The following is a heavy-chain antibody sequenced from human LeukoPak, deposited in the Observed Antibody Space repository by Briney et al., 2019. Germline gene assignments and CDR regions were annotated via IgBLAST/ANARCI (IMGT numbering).Heavy chain of an antibody. D-gene: IGHD1-14*01. Sequence: PGRSLTLSCAASGFTFSSYAMHWVRQAPGKGLEWVAVISYDGSNKYYADSVKGRFTISRDNSKNTLYLQMNSLRAEDTAVYYCARYKGYYYYMDVWGKGTTVTVSS. CDR3: ARYKGYYYYMDV. V-gene: IGHV3-30*01. CDR2: ISYDGSNK. CDR1: GFTFSSYA. J-gene: IGHJ6*03.